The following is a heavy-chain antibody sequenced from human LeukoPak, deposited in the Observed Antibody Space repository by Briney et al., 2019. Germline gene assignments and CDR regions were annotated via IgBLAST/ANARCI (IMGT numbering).Heavy chain of an antibody. CDR2: TKTDGSQI. V-gene: IGHV3-7*03. CDR3: ARSAMANDAFDI. Sequence: PGGSLRLSCVASGFTFSSYWMTWVRQAPGKGLEWVANTKTDGSQIYYVDSVKGRFTISRDNAKNSLYLQMNSLRAEDTAVYYCARSAMANDAFDIWGQGTMVTVSS. CDR1: GFTFSSYW. D-gene: IGHD5-18*01. J-gene: IGHJ3*02.